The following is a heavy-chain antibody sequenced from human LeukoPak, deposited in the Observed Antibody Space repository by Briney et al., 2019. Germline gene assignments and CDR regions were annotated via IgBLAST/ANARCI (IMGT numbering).Heavy chain of an antibody. J-gene: IGHJ6*03. V-gene: IGHV4-4*07. Sequence: SETLSLTCSVSGGSIISYSWNWIRQPAGKGLEWIGRIYTSGNTNYNPSLQSRVTMSVDTSKNQFSLKLSSVTAADTAVYYCARASYPEYYNYYYYMDVWGKGTTVTVSS. CDR1: GGSIISYS. CDR2: IYTSGNT. CDR3: ARASYPEYYNYYYYMDV. D-gene: IGHD3-16*02.